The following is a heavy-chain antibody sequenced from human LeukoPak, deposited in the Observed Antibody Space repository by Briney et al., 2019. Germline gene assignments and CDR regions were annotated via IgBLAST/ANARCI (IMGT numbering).Heavy chain of an antibody. CDR1: GFTFSSYE. Sequence: GGSLRLSCAASGFTFSSYEMNWVRQAPGKGVEWVSYISSSGDTIYYGESVKGRFTISRDNAKTSLYLQMNSLRAEDTAVYYCARDSPALLRGYMDVWGKGTTVTISS. V-gene: IGHV3-48*03. CDR3: ARDSPALLRGYMDV. D-gene: IGHD2-21*01. CDR2: ISSSGDTI. J-gene: IGHJ6*03.